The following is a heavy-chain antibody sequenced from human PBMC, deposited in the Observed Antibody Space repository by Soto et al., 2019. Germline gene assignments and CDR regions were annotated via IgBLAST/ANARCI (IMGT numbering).Heavy chain of an antibody. J-gene: IGHJ6*02. CDR2: ISYDGSEK. Sequence: QVQVVESGGGVVQPGRSLRLSCAASGFIFSTYGMHWVRQAPGKGLEWVAVISYDGSEKYYADSVKGRFTISRDNSKNTLSLQMDSLRADDTAVYYCARDDYGMDVWGQGTTVTVSS. V-gene: IGHV3-33*01. CDR1: GFIFSTYG. CDR3: ARDDYGMDV.